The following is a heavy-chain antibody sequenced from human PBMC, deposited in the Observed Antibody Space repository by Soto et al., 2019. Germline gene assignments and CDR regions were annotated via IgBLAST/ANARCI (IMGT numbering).Heavy chain of an antibody. J-gene: IGHJ6*02. V-gene: IGHV1-69*13. CDR2: IIPIFGTA. D-gene: IGHD5-18*01. Sequence: GASVKVSCKAPGGTFSSYAISWVRQAPGQGLEWMGGIIPIFGTANYAQKFQGRVTITADESTSTAYMELSSLRSEDTAVCYCARVPYTAMALYYYYGMDVWGQGTTVTVSS. CDR3: ARVPYTAMALYYYYGMDV. CDR1: GGTFSSYA.